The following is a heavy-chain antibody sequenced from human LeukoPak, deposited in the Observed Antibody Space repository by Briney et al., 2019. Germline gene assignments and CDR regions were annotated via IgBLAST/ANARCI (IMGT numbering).Heavy chain of an antibody. CDR1: GFTFSSYW. V-gene: IGHV3-7*01. J-gene: IGHJ6*03. Sequence: GGSLRLSCAASGFTFSSYWMSWVRQAPGKGLEWVANIKQDGSEKYYVDSVKGRFTISRDNAKNSLYLQMNSLRAEDTAVYYCAREVVTVGIAVAGTLSVYYYYMDVWGKGTTVTVSS. D-gene: IGHD6-19*01. CDR2: IKQDGSEK. CDR3: AREVVTVGIAVAGTLSVYYYYMDV.